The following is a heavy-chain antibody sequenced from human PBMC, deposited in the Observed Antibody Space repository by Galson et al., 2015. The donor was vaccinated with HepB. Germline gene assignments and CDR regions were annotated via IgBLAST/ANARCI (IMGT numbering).Heavy chain of an antibody. CDR2: INPSGGST. CDR3: ARGMGYYDSSGYYLFHAFDI. D-gene: IGHD3-22*01. CDR1: GYTFTSYY. J-gene: IGHJ3*02. V-gene: IGHV1-46*03. Sequence: SVKVSCKASGYTFTSYYMHWVRQAPGQGLEWMGIINPSGGSTSYAQKFQGRVTMTRDTSTSTVYMELSSLRSEDTAVYYCARGMGYYDSSGYYLFHAFDIWGQGTMVTVSS.